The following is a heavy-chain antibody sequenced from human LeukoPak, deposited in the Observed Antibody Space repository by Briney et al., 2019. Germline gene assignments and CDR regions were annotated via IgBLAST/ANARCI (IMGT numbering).Heavy chain of an antibody. J-gene: IGHJ4*02. V-gene: IGHV3-23*01. CDR1: IFTYNHYA. D-gene: IGHD5-12*01. CDR2: IGGRGSST. CDR3: ATSGYEQGYFDY. Sequence: PGGSLRLSHAIWIFTYNHYAMGGARQAPGKGLEGVSYIGGRGSSTYYADSVKRRFSISRDNSKNTLYLQMNSLRAEDTAVYYCATSGYEQGYFDYWGQGTLIIVSS.